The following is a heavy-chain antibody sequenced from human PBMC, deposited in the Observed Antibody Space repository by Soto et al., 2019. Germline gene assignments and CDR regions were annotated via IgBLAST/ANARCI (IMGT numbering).Heavy chain of an antibody. CDR2: IIPIFGTA. Sequence: GASVKVSCKASGGTFSSYAISWVRQAPGQGLEWMGGIIPIFGTANYAQKFQGRVTITADESTSTAYMELSSLRSEDTAVYYCARGLMGSGWHYYFDYWGQGTLVTVSS. D-gene: IGHD6-19*01. CDR1: GGTFSSYA. J-gene: IGHJ4*02. CDR3: ARGLMGSGWHYYFDY. V-gene: IGHV1-69*13.